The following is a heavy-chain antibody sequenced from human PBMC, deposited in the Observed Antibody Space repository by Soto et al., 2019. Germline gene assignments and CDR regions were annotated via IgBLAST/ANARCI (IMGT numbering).Heavy chain of an antibody. CDR1: GVLISSGDYH. V-gene: IGHV4-30-4*02. CDR2: IYYSGST. J-gene: IGHJ6*01. CDR3: AIVLEMKTPPHCCMD. D-gene: IGHD3-3*01. Sequence: SENLSLPCTGSGVLISSGDYHWCRLRQPTGKGLEWIGYIYYSGSTYYNPSLKSRVTISVDTSKNQLSLKLSFVTAADTAVYYCAIVLEMKTPPHCCMD.